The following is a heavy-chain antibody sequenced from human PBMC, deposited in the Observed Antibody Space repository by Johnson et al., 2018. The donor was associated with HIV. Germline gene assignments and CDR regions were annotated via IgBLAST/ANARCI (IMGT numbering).Heavy chain of an antibody. D-gene: IGHD6-6*01. J-gene: IGHJ3*02. CDR1: GFTFDDYG. CDR2: INWNGNNT. CDR3: ARASSSSGAFDI. V-gene: IGHV3-20*04. Sequence: VQLVESGGTVVRPGGSLRLSCAASGFTFDDYGMSWVRQAPGKGLKWVCGINWNGNNTEYAESVKGRFTISRDNPKNSLYLKMSSLRAEDTALYYCARASSSSGAFDIWGQGAMVTVSS.